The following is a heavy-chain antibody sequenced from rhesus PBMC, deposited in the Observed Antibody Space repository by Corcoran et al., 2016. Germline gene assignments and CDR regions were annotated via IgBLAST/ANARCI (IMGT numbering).Heavy chain of an antibody. Sequence: QLQLQESGPGLVKPSETLSLTCAVSCGSISSNYWSWIRPPPGRGLGGFGRISGSGGSTDYNPSLKSRVTSSTDTSKNQFSLKLSSVTAADTAVYYCARSLYYDSGYYTGLTDYWGQGVLVTVSS. CDR3: ARSLYYDSGYYTGLTDY. CDR2: ISGSGGST. J-gene: IGHJ4*01. V-gene: IGHV4-173*01. CDR1: CGSISSNY. D-gene: IGHD3-28*01.